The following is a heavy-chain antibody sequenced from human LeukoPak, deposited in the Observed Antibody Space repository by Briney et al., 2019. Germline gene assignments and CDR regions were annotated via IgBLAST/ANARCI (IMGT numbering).Heavy chain of an antibody. CDR1: GYTFTSYG. CDR2: ISAYNGNT. V-gene: IGHV1-18*01. D-gene: IGHD3-10*01. CDR3: ARMVRGVTDFDY. J-gene: IGHJ4*02. Sequence: ASVKVSCEASGYTFTSYGISWVRQAPGQGLEWMGWISAYNGNTNYAQKLQGRVTMTTDTSTSTAYMELRSLRSDDTAVYYCARMVRGVTDFDYWGQGTLVTVSS.